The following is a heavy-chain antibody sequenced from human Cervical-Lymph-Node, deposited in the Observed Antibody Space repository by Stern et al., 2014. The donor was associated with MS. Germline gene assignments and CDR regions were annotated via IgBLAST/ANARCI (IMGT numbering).Heavy chain of an antibody. CDR2: ITPLFGTA. CDR1: GDTFNNFD. Sequence: QVQLVQSWAEVKKPGSSVKASCKASGDTFNNFDIGWERQAPGQGLEWLGGITPLFGTATYAQRLQDRVTFTAHESTSTTYMELSRLRSEDTAIYYCARHQGGVAAFWGQGTLVTVSS. V-gene: IGHV1-69*01. CDR3: ARHQGGVAAF. J-gene: IGHJ4*02. D-gene: IGHD6-13*01.